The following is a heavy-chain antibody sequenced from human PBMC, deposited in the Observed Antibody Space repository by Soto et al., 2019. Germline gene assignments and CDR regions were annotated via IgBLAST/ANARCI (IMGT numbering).Heavy chain of an antibody. CDR1: GFTFSDYY. CDR3: ARWFPGYGMDV. J-gene: IGHJ6*02. Sequence: GGSLRLSCAASGFTFSDYYMSWIRQAPGKGLEWVSYISSSSSYTNYADSVKGRFTISRDNAKNSLYLQMNSLRAEDTAVYCCARWFPGYGMDVWGQGTTVTVSS. V-gene: IGHV3-11*03. D-gene: IGHD3-10*01. CDR2: ISSSSSYT.